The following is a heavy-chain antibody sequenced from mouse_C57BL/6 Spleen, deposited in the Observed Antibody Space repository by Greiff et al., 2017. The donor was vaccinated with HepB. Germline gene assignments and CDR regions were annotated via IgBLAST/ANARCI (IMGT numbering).Heavy chain of an antibody. V-gene: IGHV1-59*01. Sequence: QVQLQQPGAELVRPGTSVKLSCKASGYTFTSYWMHWVKQRPGQGLEWIGVIDPSDSYTNYNQKFKGKATLTVDTSSSTAYMQLSSLTSEDSAVYYCARSGIYDGYYGYFDYWGQGTTLTVSS. CDR2: IDPSDSYT. J-gene: IGHJ2*01. D-gene: IGHD2-3*01. CDR3: ARSGIYDGYYGYFDY. CDR1: GYTFTSYW.